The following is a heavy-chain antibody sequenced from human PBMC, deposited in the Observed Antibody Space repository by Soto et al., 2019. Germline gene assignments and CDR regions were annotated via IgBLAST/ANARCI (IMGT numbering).Heavy chain of an antibody. V-gene: IGHV4-30-2*01. CDR2: IYHSGST. CDR3: ARAGSYDTYNWFDP. Sequence: SETLSLTCAVSGGSISSGGYSWSWIRQPPGKGLEWIGYIYHSGSTYYNPSLKSRVTISVDRSKNQFSLKLSSVTAADTAVYYCARAGSYDTYNWFDPWGQGTLVTVSS. D-gene: IGHD3-22*01. J-gene: IGHJ5*02. CDR1: GGSISSGGYS.